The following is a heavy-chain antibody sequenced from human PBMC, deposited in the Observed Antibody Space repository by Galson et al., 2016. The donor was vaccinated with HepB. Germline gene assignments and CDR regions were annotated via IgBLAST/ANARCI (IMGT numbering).Heavy chain of an antibody. CDR3: AIGSGAFGDYFDY. Sequence: SLRLSCAASGFTFSSYSMNWVRQAPGKGLEWVSYISSSSSSIYYADSVKGRFTISRDSAKNSMDLQMNSLRAEDTAVYYCAIGSGAFGDYFDYWGQGTLVTVSS. CDR1: GFTFSSYS. D-gene: IGHD2-15*01. CDR2: ISSSSSSI. J-gene: IGHJ4*02. V-gene: IGHV3-48*01.